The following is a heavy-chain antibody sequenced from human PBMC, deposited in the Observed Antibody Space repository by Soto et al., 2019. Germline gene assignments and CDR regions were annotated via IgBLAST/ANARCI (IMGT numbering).Heavy chain of an antibody. Sequence: SETLSLTCTVSGGSISSYYWSWIRQPPGKGLEWIGYIYYSGSTNYNPSLKSRVTISVDTSKNQFSLKLSSVTAADTAVYYCARGYFEIWFGDALYHLDYWGQGTLVTVSS. CDR1: GGSISSYY. D-gene: IGHD3-10*01. J-gene: IGHJ4*02. V-gene: IGHV4-59*01. CDR3: ARGYFEIWFGDALYHLDY. CDR2: IYYSGST.